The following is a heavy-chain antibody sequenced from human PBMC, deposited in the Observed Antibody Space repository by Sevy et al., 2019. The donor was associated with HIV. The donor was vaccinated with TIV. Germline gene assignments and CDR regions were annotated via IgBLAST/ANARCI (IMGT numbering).Heavy chain of an antibody. J-gene: IGHJ6*02. CDR1: GYTFTTYD. Sequence: ASVKVSCKASGYTFTTYDINWVRQATGQGLEWMGWMNPNSGNTAYAQKFQGRVTMTRDISIGTAYLELTGLRSEDSAVLYCARDVGYCNSTSCYSHGMDVWGQGTTVTVSS. D-gene: IGHD2-2*01. CDR3: ARDVGYCNSTSCYSHGMDV. CDR2: MNPNSGNT. V-gene: IGHV1-8*01.